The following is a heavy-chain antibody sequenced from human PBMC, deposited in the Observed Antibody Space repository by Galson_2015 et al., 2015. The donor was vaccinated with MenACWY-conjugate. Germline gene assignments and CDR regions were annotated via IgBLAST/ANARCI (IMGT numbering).Heavy chain of an antibody. CDR2: ISYSGST. Sequence: ETLSLTCTVSGGSISSHYWSWIRQPPGKGLEWIGYISYSGSTNYNPSLKSRITISRDTSKSQFSLRLNSVTAADTALYYCARSVDCTGGNCYSLDYWGQGTLVTVSS. D-gene: IGHD2-15*01. CDR1: GGSISSHY. CDR3: ARSVDCTGGNCYSLDY. V-gene: IGHV4-59*11. J-gene: IGHJ4*02.